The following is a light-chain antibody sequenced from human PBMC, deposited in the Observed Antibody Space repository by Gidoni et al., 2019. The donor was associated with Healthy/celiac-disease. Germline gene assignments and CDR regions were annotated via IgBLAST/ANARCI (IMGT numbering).Light chain of an antibody. CDR1: QSVSSSY. CDR2: GAS. CDR3: QQYGSSPPET. Sequence: EIVLTQSPGTLSLSPGERATLSCRASQSVSSSYLAWYQQKPGQAPRLLIYGASSRATGIPDRFSGSGSGTDFTLTISRLESEDFAVYYCQQYGSSPPETFXQXTKVXIK. V-gene: IGKV3-20*01. J-gene: IGKJ1*01.